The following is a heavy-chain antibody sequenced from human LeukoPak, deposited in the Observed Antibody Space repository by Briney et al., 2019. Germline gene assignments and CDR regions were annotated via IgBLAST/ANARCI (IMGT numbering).Heavy chain of an antibody. J-gene: IGHJ4*02. V-gene: IGHV3-15*01. CDR3: TTDLLLWFGARGIFDY. Sequence: GGSLRLSCAASGFTFSNAWMSWVRQAPGKGLEWVGRIKSKTDGGTTDYAAPVKGRFTISRDDSKHTLYLQMNSLKTEDTAVYYCTTDLLLWFGARGIFDYWGQGTLVTVSS. D-gene: IGHD3-10*01. CDR2: IKSKTDGGTT. CDR1: GFTFSNAW.